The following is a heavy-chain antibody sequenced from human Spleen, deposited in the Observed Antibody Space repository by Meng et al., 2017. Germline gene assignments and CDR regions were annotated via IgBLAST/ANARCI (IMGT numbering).Heavy chain of an antibody. D-gene: IGHD4-17*01. CDR1: GFTFSSYV. CDR3: SKDMAHTYGDYPLEL. V-gene: IGHV3-74*01. J-gene: IGHJ4*02. Sequence: GESLKISCAASGFTFSSYVMNWVRQAPGRGLVWVSRINSDGSDTSYADSVKGRFTIPRDNARNTLYLQMNSLRTEDTALYFCSKDMAHTYGDYPLELWGQGVLVTVSS. CDR2: INSDGSDT.